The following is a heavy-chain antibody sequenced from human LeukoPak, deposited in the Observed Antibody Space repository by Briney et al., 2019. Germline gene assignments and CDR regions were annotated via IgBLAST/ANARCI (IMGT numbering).Heavy chain of an antibody. CDR2: IIPLFGTT. Sequence: ASVKVSCTASGGTFSSYTISWVRQAPGQGLEWMGGIIPLFGTTKYAQKFQGRVTVTADESTGTAYMELNSLMSEDTAVYYCARERDVVVVPGTILGYYFDYWGQGTLVTVSS. CDR3: ARERDVVVVPGTILGYYFDY. CDR1: GGTFSSYT. V-gene: IGHV1-69*13. D-gene: IGHD3-3*01. J-gene: IGHJ4*02.